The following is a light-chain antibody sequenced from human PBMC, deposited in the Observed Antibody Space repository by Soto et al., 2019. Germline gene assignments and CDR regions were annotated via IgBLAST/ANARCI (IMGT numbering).Light chain of an antibody. CDR1: QNIERW. Sequence: DIQMTQSPSTLSASVGDRVTITCRASQNIERWLAWYQQKPGKAPKLLLYDVSSLESGVPSRFSGSGSATEFILTINGLQPDDFATYYCQQYNSYPITFGQGTRLEIK. V-gene: IGKV1-5*01. J-gene: IGKJ5*01. CDR3: QQYNSYPIT. CDR2: DVS.